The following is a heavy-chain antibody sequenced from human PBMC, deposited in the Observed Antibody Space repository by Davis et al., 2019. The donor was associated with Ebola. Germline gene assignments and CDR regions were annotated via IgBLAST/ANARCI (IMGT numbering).Heavy chain of an antibody. CDR1: GGSFSGYY. Sequence: PSETLSLTCAVYGGSFSGYYWSWIRQPPGKGLEWIGEINHSGSTNYNPSLKSRVTISVDTSKNQFSLKLSSVTAADTAVYYCARASYSSGWPKRTYYYYYGMDVWGQGTTVTVSS. D-gene: IGHD6-19*01. J-gene: IGHJ6*02. V-gene: IGHV4-34*01. CDR2: INHSGST. CDR3: ARASYSSGWPKRTYYYYYGMDV.